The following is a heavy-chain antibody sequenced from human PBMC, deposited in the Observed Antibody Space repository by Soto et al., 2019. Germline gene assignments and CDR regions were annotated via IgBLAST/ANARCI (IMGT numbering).Heavy chain of an antibody. D-gene: IGHD3-10*01. CDR1: GFTFRNYA. J-gene: IGHJ4*02. Sequence: QVQLVESGGGVVQPGRSLRLSCAASGFTFRNYAMHWVRQTPGKGLEWVSVMSNDGSKKYYPDSVKGRFTISRDNSKDTLYLQVDSLRAEDTAVYYCAREMSSGSYRTVDYWGQGTLVTVSS. CDR2: MSNDGSKK. CDR3: AREMSSGSYRTVDY. V-gene: IGHV3-30*04.